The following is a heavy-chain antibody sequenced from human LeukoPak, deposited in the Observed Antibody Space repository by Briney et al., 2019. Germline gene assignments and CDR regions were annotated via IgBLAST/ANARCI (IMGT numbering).Heavy chain of an antibody. D-gene: IGHD1-26*01. CDR1: GGSVSSGSYY. V-gene: IGHV4-61*01. J-gene: IGHJ4*02. CDR3: ARDNSVGANDY. CDR2: IYYSGST. Sequence: SETLSLTCTVSGGSVSSGSYYWSWIRQPPGKGLEWIGYIYYSGSTNYNPSLKSRVTISVDTSKNQFSLKLSSVTAADTAVYYCARDNSVGANDYWGQGTLVTVSS.